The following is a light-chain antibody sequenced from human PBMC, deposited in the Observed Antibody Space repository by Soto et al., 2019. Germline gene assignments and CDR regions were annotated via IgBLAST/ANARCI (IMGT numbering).Light chain of an antibody. CDR3: QHYDSSPPYT. CDR2: AAC. J-gene: IGKJ2*01. Sequence: EIVLTQSPVTLSLSPGERATLSCRASRSFASSYLCWYQQKPGQAPRLLIYAACTRATGIPDRFSGSGSATDFTLTISRLEPEDSAVYYCQHYDSSPPYTFGQGTKLEIK. V-gene: IGKV3-20*01. CDR1: RSFASSY.